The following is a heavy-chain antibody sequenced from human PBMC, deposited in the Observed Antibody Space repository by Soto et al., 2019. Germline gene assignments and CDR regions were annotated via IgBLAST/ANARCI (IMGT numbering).Heavy chain of an antibody. CDR2: ISAYNVNI. CDR3: ARGHDILTGRMFTS. J-gene: IGHJ5*02. V-gene: IGHV1-18*01. Sequence: QVRLVPSGAEVKKPGASVKVSCKTYGYDFTNYGINWVRQAPGQGLEWMGWISAYNVNIVYAQNFRGRATPTTNTATGEAYMELRSLRSDDTAGYYCARGHDILTGRMFTSWGQGTLVTVSP. CDR1: GYDFTNYG. D-gene: IGHD3-9*01.